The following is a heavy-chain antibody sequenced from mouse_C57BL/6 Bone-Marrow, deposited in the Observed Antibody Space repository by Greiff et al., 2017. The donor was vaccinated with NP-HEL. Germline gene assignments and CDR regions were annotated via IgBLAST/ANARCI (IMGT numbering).Heavy chain of an antibody. J-gene: IGHJ3*01. Sequence: QVQLQQSGAELVRPGTSVKVSCKASGYAFTNYLIEWVKQRPGQGLEWIGVINPGSGGTNYNEKFKGKATLTADKSSSTAYMQLNSLTSEDSAVYFCARGGLRAPFAYWGQGTLVTVSA. D-gene: IGHD1-3*01. CDR1: GYAFTNYL. CDR3: ARGGLRAPFAY. V-gene: IGHV1-54*01. CDR2: INPGSGGT.